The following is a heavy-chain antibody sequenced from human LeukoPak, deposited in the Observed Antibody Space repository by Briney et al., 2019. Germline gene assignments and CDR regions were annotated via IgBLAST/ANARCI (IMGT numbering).Heavy chain of an antibody. V-gene: IGHV3-74*01. D-gene: IGHD1-1*01. Sequence: AGGSLRLSCAASGFTSSNYWMSWVRQAPGKGLVWVSRINSDGSSTSYADSVKGRFTISRDNAKNTLYLQMNSLRAEDTAVYYCARTTSDPFDYWGQGTLVTVSS. CDR3: ARTTSDPFDY. CDR2: INSDGSST. CDR1: GFTSSNYW. J-gene: IGHJ4*02.